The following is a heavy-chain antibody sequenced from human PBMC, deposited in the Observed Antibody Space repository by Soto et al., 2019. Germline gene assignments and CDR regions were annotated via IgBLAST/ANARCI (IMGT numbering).Heavy chain of an antibody. J-gene: IGHJ4*02. V-gene: IGHV4-4*02. Sequence: SDTLAINCARPGRSLTSRNSWRWVRQPPGKGLEWMGEIYHSGSTIYNPSLKSRVTISVDTSKNQFSLKLSSVTAADTGVYYCARGRPVLIWFGEKKDFDYWGRGPRVTVS. CDR3: ARGRPVLIWFGEKKDFDY. CDR1: GRSLTSRNS. CDR2: IYHSGST. D-gene: IGHD3-10*01.